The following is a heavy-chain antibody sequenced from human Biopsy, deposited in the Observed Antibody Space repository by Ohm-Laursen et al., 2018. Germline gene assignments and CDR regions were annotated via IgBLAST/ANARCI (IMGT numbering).Heavy chain of an antibody. Sequence: GSLRLSCAAFGFSFSDYHMRWIRQAPGRGLEWVSYISGGGTIYYGDSMEGRVTISRDNAKNSLYLQMHSLRAEDTAVYYCARDTRWSPYSMDVWGQGTTVTVSS. V-gene: IGHV3-11*01. CDR1: GFSFSDYH. CDR3: ARDTRWSPYSMDV. J-gene: IGHJ6*02. CDR2: ISGGGTI. D-gene: IGHD4-23*01.